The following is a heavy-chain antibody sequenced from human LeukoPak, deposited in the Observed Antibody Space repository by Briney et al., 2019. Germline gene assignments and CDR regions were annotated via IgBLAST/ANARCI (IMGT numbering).Heavy chain of an antibody. CDR3: ARFPTYYYDSSGYIDY. CDR1: GGTFSSYA. D-gene: IGHD3-22*01. CDR2: IIPIFGTA. Sequence: SVKVSCKASGGTFSSYAISWVRQAPGQGLEWMGGIIPIFGTANYAQKFQGRVTITADESTSTAYMELRSLRSDDTAVYYCARFPTYYYDSSGYIDYWGQGTLVTVSS. J-gene: IGHJ4*02. V-gene: IGHV1-69*01.